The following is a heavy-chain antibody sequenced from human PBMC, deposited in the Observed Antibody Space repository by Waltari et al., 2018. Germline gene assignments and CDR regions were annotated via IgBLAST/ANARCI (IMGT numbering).Heavy chain of an antibody. Sequence: QVQLQESGPGLVKPSGTLSLTCAVSGGSISSSNWWSWVRQPPGKGMEWIGEIYHSGSTNYNPSLKSRVTISVDKSKNQFSLKLSSVTAADTAVYYCARGPGVLRYFDWLLGPYGMDVWGQGTTVTVSS. CDR1: GGSISSSNW. V-gene: IGHV4-4*02. J-gene: IGHJ6*02. CDR2: IYHSGST. D-gene: IGHD3-9*01. CDR3: ARGPGVLRYFDWLLGPYGMDV.